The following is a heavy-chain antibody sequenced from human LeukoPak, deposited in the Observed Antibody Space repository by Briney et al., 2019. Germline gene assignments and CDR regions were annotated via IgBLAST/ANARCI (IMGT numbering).Heavy chain of an antibody. V-gene: IGHV4-59*08. D-gene: IGHD6-6*01. CDR2: IYHTGDT. CDR1: GGSISSFY. Sequence: PSETLSLTCTISGGSISSFYWSWIRQPPGKGLEWIGYIYHTGDTIYNPSLMSRVTISLDTSRNQFSLKLNSVTAADTAVYYCARSSIAAPPDYWGQGTLVTVSS. CDR3: ARSSIAAPPDY. J-gene: IGHJ4*02.